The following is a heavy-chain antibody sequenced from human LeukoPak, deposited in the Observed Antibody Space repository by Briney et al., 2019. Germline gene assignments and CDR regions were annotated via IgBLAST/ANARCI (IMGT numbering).Heavy chain of an antibody. D-gene: IGHD2-2*01. J-gene: IGHJ4*02. Sequence: GGSLRLSCAASGFIFSSNGMHWVRQAPGKGLEWVAFIRYDGSNKNYADSVKGRFTISRDNSKNTLYLQMNSLRDEDTAVYHCAKDRDSSPVDWGQGTLVTVSS. V-gene: IGHV3-30*02. CDR1: GFIFSSNG. CDR3: AKDRDSSPVD. CDR2: IRYDGSNK.